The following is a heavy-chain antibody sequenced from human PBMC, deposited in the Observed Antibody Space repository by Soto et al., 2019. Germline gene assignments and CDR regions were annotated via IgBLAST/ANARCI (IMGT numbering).Heavy chain of an antibody. D-gene: IGHD3-10*02. Sequence: QITLKESGPTLVKPTQTLTLTCTFSGFSLTTVGMCVGWIRQPPGKALDWLGIIYWDDDKRYSPSLNGRVTFIKDTSKNQVVLTMTNMDPVDTATYYCAHRNSRMFAFDIWGQWTLVTVSS. V-gene: IGHV2-5*02. J-gene: IGHJ3*02. CDR1: GFSLTTVGMC. CDR2: IYWDDDK. CDR3: AHRNSRMFAFDI.